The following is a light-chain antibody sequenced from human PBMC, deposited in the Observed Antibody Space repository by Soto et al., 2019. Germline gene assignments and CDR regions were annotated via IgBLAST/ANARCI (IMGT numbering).Light chain of an antibody. CDR1: QPVSSN. CDR3: QRHTSSPWT. CDR2: GAV. Sequence: EVVLAQSPATLSVSPGERATLSCRASQPVSSNLAWFQQKPGQAPRLLIYGAVTRATDIPDRFSGSGSGTDFTLTISRLEPEDFAVYYCQRHTSSPWTFGQGTKVDIK. J-gene: IGKJ1*01. V-gene: IGKV3-15*01.